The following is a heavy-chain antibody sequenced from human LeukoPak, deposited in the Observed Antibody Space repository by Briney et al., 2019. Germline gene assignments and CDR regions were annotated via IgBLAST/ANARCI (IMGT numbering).Heavy chain of an antibody. CDR3: ARDYYDSSGYYRPLFDP. D-gene: IGHD3-22*01. Sequence: PGGSLRLSCAASGFTFSSYSMNWVRQAPGKGLERVSSISSSSSYIYYADSVKGRFTISRDNAKNSLYLQMNSLRAEDTAVYYCARDYYDSSGYYRPLFDPWGQGTLVTVSS. CDR1: GFTFSSYS. V-gene: IGHV3-21*01. CDR2: ISSSSSYI. J-gene: IGHJ5*02.